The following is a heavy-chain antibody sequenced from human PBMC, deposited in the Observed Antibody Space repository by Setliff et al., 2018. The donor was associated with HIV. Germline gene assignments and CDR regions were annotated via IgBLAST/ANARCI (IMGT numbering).Heavy chain of an antibody. D-gene: IGHD6-13*01. CDR2: INHSGRT. CDR3: ARVSCSSWYSIPQYYYYSMDV. Sequence: SETLSLTCAVYGGSFSDNYWSWIRQSPGKGLEWIGEINHSGRTKYSPSLRSRVSISVDTSKTQFSLRLRSVTAADTAVYYCARVSCSSWYSIPQYYYYSMDVWGNGTTVTVSS. V-gene: IGHV4-34*01. J-gene: IGHJ6*03. CDR1: GGSFSDNY.